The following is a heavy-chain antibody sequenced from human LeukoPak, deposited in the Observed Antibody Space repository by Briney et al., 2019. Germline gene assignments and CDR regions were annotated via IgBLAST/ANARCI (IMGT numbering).Heavy chain of an antibody. D-gene: IGHD6-6*01. CDR1: GGSISSYY. Sequence: SETLSLTCTVSGGSISSYYWSWIRQPPGKGLEWIGYIYYSGSTNYNPSLMSRATISVDTSKNQFSLKLSSVTAADTAVYYCARSGRIAARPHNWFDPWGQGTLVTVSS. V-gene: IGHV4-59*01. J-gene: IGHJ5*02. CDR2: IYYSGST. CDR3: ARSGRIAARPHNWFDP.